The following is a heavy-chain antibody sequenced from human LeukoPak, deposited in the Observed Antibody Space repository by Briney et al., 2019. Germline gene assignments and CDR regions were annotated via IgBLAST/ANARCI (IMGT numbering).Heavy chain of an antibody. CDR1: GGSISSYY. J-gene: IGHJ6*03. V-gene: IGHV4-4*07. D-gene: IGHD6-13*01. CDR3: ARVVNSSSWTRYYYYYMDV. CDR2: IYTSGST. Sequence: PSETLSLTCTVSGGSISSYYWSWIRQPAGKGLEWIGRIYTSGSTNYNPSLKSRVTMSVDTSKNQFSLKLSSVTAADTAVYYCARVVNSSSWTRYYYYYMDVWGKGTTVTISS.